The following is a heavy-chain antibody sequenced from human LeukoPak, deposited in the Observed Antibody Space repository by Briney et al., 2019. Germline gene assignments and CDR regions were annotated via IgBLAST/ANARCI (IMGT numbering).Heavy chain of an antibody. D-gene: IGHD3-3*01. Sequence: GGSLRLSCAASGFTFSSYGMHWVRQAPGKGLEWVSSIRSSFSDIYYADSVKGRFTISRDNAENSLYLQMNSLRAEDTAVYYCARDFESGYDYWGQGTLVTVSS. J-gene: IGHJ4*02. CDR3: ARDFESGYDY. V-gene: IGHV3-21*01. CDR1: GFTFSSYG. CDR2: IRSSFSDI.